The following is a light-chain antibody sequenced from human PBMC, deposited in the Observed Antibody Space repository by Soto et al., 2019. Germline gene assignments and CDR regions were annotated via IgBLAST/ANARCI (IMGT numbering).Light chain of an antibody. CDR1: QRIANY. CDR3: QQTYTTPHT. V-gene: IGKV1-39*01. CDR2: GAS. Sequence: DIQMTQSPSSLSASVGDRVTITCRASQRIANYLNWYQQRPGKAPKLLISGASTLQSAVPSRFSGGGSGTDFTLTISTLQPEDFATYSCQQTYTTPHTFGQGTKLEIK. J-gene: IGKJ2*01.